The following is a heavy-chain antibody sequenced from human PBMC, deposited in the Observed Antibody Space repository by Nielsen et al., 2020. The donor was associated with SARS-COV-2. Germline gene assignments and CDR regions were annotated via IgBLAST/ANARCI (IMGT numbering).Heavy chain of an antibody. CDR2: IRSKAYGGTT. D-gene: IGHD3-3*01. CDR3: TRHDFWSGYYFDI. V-gene: IGHV3-49*04. Sequence: GESLKISCAASGFTFSNAWMSWVRQAPGKGLEWVGFIRSKAYGGTTEYAASVKGRFTISRDDSKSIAYLQMNSLKTEDTAVYYCTRHDFWSGYYFDIWGQGTMVTVSS. J-gene: IGHJ3*02. CDR1: GFTFSNAW.